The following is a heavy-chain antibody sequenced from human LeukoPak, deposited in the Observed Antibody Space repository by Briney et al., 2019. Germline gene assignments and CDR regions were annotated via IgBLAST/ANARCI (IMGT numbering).Heavy chain of an antibody. V-gene: IGHV1-2*02. Sequence: ASVKVSCKTSGYTFTDYYIHWVRQAPGQGLEWMGWINTNSGGTNYAQKFQGRVTMTRDMSISTAYMDLSSLTSDDTAVYYCARNLVGPTDVDYWGQGTPVTVSA. J-gene: IGHJ4*02. D-gene: IGHD1-26*01. CDR3: ARNLVGPTDVDY. CDR1: GYTFTDYY. CDR2: INTNSGGT.